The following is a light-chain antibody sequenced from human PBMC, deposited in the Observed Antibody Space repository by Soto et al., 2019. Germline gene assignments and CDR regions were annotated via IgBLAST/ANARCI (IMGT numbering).Light chain of an antibody. CDR3: QHYNSYSEA. CDR2: KAS. CDR1: QTISSW. J-gene: IGKJ1*01. V-gene: IGKV1-5*03. Sequence: DIQMTQSPSTLSGSVGDRVTITCRASQTISSWLAWYQQKPGKAPKLLIYKASTLKSGVPSRFSGSGSGTEFTLTISSLQPDDFATYYCQHYNSYSEAFGQVNKVELK.